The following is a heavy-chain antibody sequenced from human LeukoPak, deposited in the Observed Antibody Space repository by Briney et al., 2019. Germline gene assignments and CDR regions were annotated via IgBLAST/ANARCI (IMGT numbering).Heavy chain of an antibody. J-gene: IGHJ4*02. CDR1: GYTFTSYG. D-gene: IGHD2-15*01. V-gene: IGHV1-18*01. Sequence: GASVKVSCKASGYTFTSYGISWVRQAPGQGLEWMGWISAYNGNTNYAQKLQGRVTMTTDTSTSTAYMELRSLRSEDTAVYYCASYLRDATSLDYWGQGTLVTVSS. CDR2: ISAYNGNT. CDR3: ASYLRDATSLDY.